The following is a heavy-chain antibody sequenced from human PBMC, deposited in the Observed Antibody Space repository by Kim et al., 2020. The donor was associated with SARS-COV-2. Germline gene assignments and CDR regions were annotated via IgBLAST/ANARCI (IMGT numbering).Heavy chain of an antibody. CDR2: IIPIFGTA. CDR1: VGTFSSYA. CDR3: ASDYYGSGLYYYYYYGMDV. Sequence: SVKVSCKASVGTFSSYAISWVRQAPGQGLEWMGGIIPIFGTANYAQKFQGRVTITADESTSTAYMELSSLRSEDTAVYYCASDYYGSGLYYYYYYGMDVWGQGTTFTVSS. D-gene: IGHD3-10*01. V-gene: IGHV1-69*13. J-gene: IGHJ6*02.